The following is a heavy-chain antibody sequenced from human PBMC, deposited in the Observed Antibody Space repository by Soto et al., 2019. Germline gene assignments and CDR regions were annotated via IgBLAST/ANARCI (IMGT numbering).Heavy chain of an antibody. Sequence: PGGSLRLSCAASGFTFSHYEMNWVRQAPGKGLEWISYISGSGTSIYYADSVEGRFTMSRDNAKNSLSLQMSSLRVEDTAVYYCARKYSSSWLNWYFDLWGRGTLVTVSS. CDR1: GFTFSHYE. D-gene: IGHD6-13*01. J-gene: IGHJ2*01. CDR3: ARKYSSSWLNWYFDL. V-gene: IGHV3-48*03. CDR2: ISGSGTSI.